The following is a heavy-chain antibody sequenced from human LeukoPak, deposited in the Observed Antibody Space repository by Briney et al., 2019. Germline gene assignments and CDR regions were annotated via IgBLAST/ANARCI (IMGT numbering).Heavy chain of an antibody. V-gene: IGHV3-33*01. CDR1: GFTFSSYG. D-gene: IGHD5-24*01. CDR3: ARDGTRWLQLGDGIDY. Sequence: GRSLRLSCAASGFTFSSYGMHWVRQAPGKGLEWVAVIWYDGSNKYYADSVKGRFTISRDNSKNTLYLQMNSLRAEDTAVYYCARDGTRWLQLGDGIDYWGQGTLVTVSS. J-gene: IGHJ4*02. CDR2: IWYDGSNK.